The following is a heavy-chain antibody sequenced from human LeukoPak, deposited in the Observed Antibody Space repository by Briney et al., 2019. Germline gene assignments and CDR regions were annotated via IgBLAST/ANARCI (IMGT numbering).Heavy chain of an antibody. V-gene: IGHV3-13*01. CDR2: IGTAGDT. CDR1: GFTFSSYD. D-gene: IGHD3-10*01. CDR3: ARDPGGVIIKYYFDY. J-gene: IGHJ4*02. Sequence: GGSLRPSCAASGFTFSSYDMHWVRQATGKGLEWVSAIGTAGDTYYPGSVKGRFTISRDNAKNSLYLQMNSLRAEDTAVYYCARDPGGVIIKYYFDYWGQGTLVTVSS.